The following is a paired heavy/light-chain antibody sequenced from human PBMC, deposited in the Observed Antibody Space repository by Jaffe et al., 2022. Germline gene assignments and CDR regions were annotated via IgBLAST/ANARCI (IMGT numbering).Light chain of an antibody. J-gene: IGKJ2*01. CDR3: QQYGSSGYT. CDR2: GAS. Sequence: EIVLTQSPGTLSLSPGERATLSCRASQSVSSSYLAWYQQKPGQAPRLLIYGASSRATGIPDRFSGSGSGTDFTLTISRLEPEDFAVYYCQQYGSSGYTFGQGTKLEIK. CDR1: QSVSSSY. V-gene: IGKV3-20*01.
Heavy chain of an antibody. J-gene: IGHJ4*02. D-gene: IGHD2-2*01. V-gene: IGHV4-38-2*01. CDR2: IYHSGST. Sequence: QVQLQESGPGLVKPSETLSLTCAVSGYSISSGYYWGWIRQPPGKGLEWIGSIYHSGSTYYNPSLKSRVTISVDTSKNQFSLKLSSVTAADTAVYYCASRLLGYCSSTSCFDPSLYFDYWGQGTLVTVSS. CDR1: GYSISSGYY. CDR3: ASRLLGYCSSTSCFDPSLYFDY.